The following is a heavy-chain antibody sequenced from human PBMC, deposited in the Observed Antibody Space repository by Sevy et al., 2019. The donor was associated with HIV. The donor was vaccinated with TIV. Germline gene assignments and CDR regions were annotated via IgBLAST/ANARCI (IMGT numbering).Heavy chain of an antibody. CDR3: ARAGGYCGGDCYSIDY. CDR2: IWYDGTIK. D-gene: IGHD2-21*02. CDR1: GFTFSSYV. Sequence: GGSLRLSCAASGFTFSSYVMHWVRLAPGKGLEWVALIWYDGTIKHYADSVKGRFTISRDNSKDTLFLQMNSLTPEDTAVYYCARAGGYCGGDCYSIDYWGQGALVTVSS. J-gene: IGHJ4*02. V-gene: IGHV3-33*08.